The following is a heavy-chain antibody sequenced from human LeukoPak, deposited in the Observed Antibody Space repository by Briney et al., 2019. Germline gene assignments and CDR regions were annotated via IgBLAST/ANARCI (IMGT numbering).Heavy chain of an antibody. Sequence: PGGSLRLSCAASGFTFSSYSMNWVRQAPGKGLEWVSSISSSSSYIYYADSVKGRFTISRDNAKNSLYLQMNSLRAEDTAVYYCARSRLSGSYYASDAFDIWGQGTMVTVSS. CDR1: GFTFSSYS. V-gene: IGHV3-21*01. CDR3: ARSRLSGSYYASDAFDI. D-gene: IGHD1-26*01. J-gene: IGHJ3*02. CDR2: ISSSSSYI.